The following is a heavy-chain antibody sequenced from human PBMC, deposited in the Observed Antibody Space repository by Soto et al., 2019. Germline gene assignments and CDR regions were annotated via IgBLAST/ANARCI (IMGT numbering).Heavy chain of an antibody. CDR3: AKDLYGSGSYYMNIFDY. J-gene: IGHJ4*02. CDR1: GFTFSSYG. Sequence: QVQLVESGGGVVQPGRSLRLSCAASGFTFSSYGMHWVRQAPGKGLEWVAVISYDGSNKYYADSVKGRFTISRDNSKNPLYLHINRLRAEDTAVYYCAKDLYGSGSYYMNIFDYWGQGTLVTVSS. CDR2: ISYDGSNK. V-gene: IGHV3-30*18. D-gene: IGHD3-10*01.